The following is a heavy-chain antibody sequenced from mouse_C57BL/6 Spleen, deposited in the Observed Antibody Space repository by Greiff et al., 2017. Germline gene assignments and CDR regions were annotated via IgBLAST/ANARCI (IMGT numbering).Heavy chain of an antibody. J-gene: IGHJ2*01. CDR1: GFNIKDAY. CDR2: IDPENGDT. CDR3: TTLGSDY. Sequence: VQLQQSGAELVRPGASVKLSCTASGFNIKDAYMHWVKPRPEQGLEWVGWIDPENGDTAYASKFQGKATITADTSSNTAYLQLSSLTSEDTAVYYCTTLGSDYWGQGTTLTVSS. V-gene: IGHV14-4*01.